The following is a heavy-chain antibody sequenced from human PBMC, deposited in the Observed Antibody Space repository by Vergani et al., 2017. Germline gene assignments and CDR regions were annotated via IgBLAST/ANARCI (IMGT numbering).Heavy chain of an antibody. CDR3: AREDPGNYYYGMDV. CDR2: INHSGST. Sequence: QVQLQQWGAGLLKPSETLSLTCAVYGGSFSGYYWSWIRQPPGKGLEWIGEINHSGSTNYNPSLKSRVTISVDTSKNKFSLKLSSVTAADTAVYYCAREDPGNYYYGMDVWGQGTTVTVSS. CDR1: GGSFSGYY. J-gene: IGHJ6*02. V-gene: IGHV4-34*01.